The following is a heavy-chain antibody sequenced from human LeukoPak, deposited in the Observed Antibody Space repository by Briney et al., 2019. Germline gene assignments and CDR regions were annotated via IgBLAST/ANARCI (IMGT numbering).Heavy chain of an antibody. CDR2: ISSSSTYT. CDR3: ARDRTRSTSYYGMDV. V-gene: IGHV3-11*05. CDR1: GFTFSDYY. D-gene: IGHD3-10*01. Sequence: GGSLRLSCAAPGFTFSDYYMSWIRHAPGKGLEWVSYISSSSTYTNYADSVKGRFTISRDNAKNSLYLQMNSLRAEDTAVYYCARDRTRSTSYYGMDVWGQGTTVTVSS. J-gene: IGHJ6*02.